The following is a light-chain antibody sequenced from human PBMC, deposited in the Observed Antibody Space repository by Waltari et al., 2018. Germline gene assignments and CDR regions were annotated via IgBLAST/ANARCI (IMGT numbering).Light chain of an antibody. J-gene: IGLJ2*01. V-gene: IGLV2-14*03. CDR2: DVS. CDR3: SSYVSSDTLEL. CDR1: SSDVGGYNY. Sequence: HSALTQPASVSGSPGQSITISCTGTSSDVGGYNYVSCYQQHPGKAPKLRIFDVSNRPSGVSSRFSGSKSGNTASLTISGLQAEDEADYYCSSYVSSDTLELFGGGTSLTVL.